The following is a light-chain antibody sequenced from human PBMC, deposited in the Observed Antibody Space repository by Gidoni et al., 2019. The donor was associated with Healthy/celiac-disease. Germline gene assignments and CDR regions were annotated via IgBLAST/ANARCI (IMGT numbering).Light chain of an antibody. Sequence: QSALTQPASESGSPGQSITISCTGTSSDVGSYNLVSWYQQHPGKAPKLMIYEGSKRPSGVSNRFSGSKSGNTASLTISGLQAEDEPDYYCCSYAGSSTPVVFGGGTKLTVL. V-gene: IGLV2-23*01. CDR2: EGS. CDR3: CSYAGSSTPVV. CDR1: SSDVGSYNL. J-gene: IGLJ2*01.